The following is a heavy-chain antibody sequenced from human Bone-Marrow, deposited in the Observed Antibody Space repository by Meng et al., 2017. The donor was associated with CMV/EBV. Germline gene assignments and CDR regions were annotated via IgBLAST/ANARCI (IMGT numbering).Heavy chain of an antibody. V-gene: IGHV3-30*19. CDR2: IWYDGSNK. CDR1: GLTFSRYG. CDR3: ARDGGRDGYNFALDI. D-gene: IGHD5-24*01. J-gene: IGHJ3*02. Sequence: GESLKISCAASGLTFSRYGMHWVRQTPDKGLEWVAVIWYDGSNKYYADSVKGRFTISRDNSKNTLSLQMNSLSAEDTAVYYCARDGGRDGYNFALDIWAQGTMVTVSS.